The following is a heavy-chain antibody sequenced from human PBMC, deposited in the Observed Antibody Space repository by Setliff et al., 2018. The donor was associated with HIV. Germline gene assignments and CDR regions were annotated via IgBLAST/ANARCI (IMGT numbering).Heavy chain of an antibody. V-gene: IGHV4-34*01. Sequence: SETLSLTCGVFDSSFSAIYWNWIRQSPGKGLEWIGEIDHDGATHYAPSLGSRIHISIDPSKKQVSLNLTPLTAADTAVYYCAFTTTSHDLWGPGTLVTVSS. CDR2: IDHDGAT. CDR3: AFTTTSHDL. D-gene: IGHD3-3*01. J-gene: IGHJ5*02. CDR1: DSSFSAIY.